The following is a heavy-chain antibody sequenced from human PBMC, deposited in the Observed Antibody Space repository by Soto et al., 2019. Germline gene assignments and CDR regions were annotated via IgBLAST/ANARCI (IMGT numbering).Heavy chain of an antibody. J-gene: IGHJ4*01. CDR1: GYSYMKYG. CDR2: IGPYSGYT. Sequence: ASVKVSCKGFGYSYMKYGINWVRQAPGQGLEWVGWIGPYSGYTHSAQKFHGRLTLTTDTAASTAYMELRILRSADTALYYCAREASVPIPAAQPSRFDSWGQETLVTVSS. V-gene: IGHV1-18*01. CDR3: AREASVPIPAAQPSRFDS. D-gene: IGHD2-2*01.